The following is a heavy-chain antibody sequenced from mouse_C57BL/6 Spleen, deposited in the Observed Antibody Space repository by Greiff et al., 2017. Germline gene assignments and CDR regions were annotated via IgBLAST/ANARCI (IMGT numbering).Heavy chain of an antibody. CDR3: ARSEGFYYYGYYFGY. CDR1: GYTFTSYW. J-gene: IGHJ2*01. D-gene: IGHD1-1*01. V-gene: IGHV1-50*01. CDR2: IDPSDGYT. Sequence: QVQLQQPGAELVKPGASVKLSCKASGYTFTSYWMQWVKQRPGQGLEWIGEIDPSDGYTNYNQKFKGKATLTVDTSSRTAYLQLSSLTSEDSAVYACARSEGFYYYGYYFGYWGKGTTLTVAS.